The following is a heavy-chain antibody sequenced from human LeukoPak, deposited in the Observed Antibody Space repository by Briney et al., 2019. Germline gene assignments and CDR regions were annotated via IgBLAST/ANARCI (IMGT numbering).Heavy chain of an antibody. V-gene: IGHV3-7*01. J-gene: IGHJ3*02. CDR1: GFTFSSYW. CDR3: ARERGGFCSGTTCYKAFDI. Sequence: GGSLRLSCAASGFTFSSYWMSWVRQAPGKGLEWLANIKQDGSEKYYVGSVKGRFTISRDNAKNSLDLQMTSLRAEDTAVYYCARERGGFCSGTTCYKAFDIRGQGTMVTVSS. CDR2: IKQDGSEK. D-gene: IGHD2-2*02.